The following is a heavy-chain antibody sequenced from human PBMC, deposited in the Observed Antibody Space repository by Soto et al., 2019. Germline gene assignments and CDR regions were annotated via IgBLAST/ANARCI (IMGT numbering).Heavy chain of an antibody. CDR3: ARDPESVMYYDFWSGYWFDP. J-gene: IGHJ5*02. CDR2: INAGNGNT. V-gene: IGHV1-3*01. D-gene: IGHD3-3*01. Sequence: ASVKVSCKASEYTFTSYAMHWVRQAPGQRLEWMGWINAGNGNTKYSQKFQGRVTITRDTSASTAYMELSSLRSEDTAVYYCARDPESVMYYDFWSGYWFDPWGQGTLVTVSS. CDR1: EYTFTSYA.